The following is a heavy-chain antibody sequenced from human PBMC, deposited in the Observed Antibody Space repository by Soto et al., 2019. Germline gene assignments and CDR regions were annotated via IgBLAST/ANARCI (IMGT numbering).Heavy chain of an antibody. D-gene: IGHD6-19*01. CDR2: IGGTGSTI. J-gene: IGHJ5*02. Sequence: EVQLVESGGDLVQPGGSLRLSCAASGFTFSTYSMNWVRQAPGKGLEWVAYIGGTGSTIYYADSVKGRFTISRDNAKNSLYLQMNSLRDEDTAVYYCAGIPLAYSCGWEWWFDPWGQGTLVTVSS. CDR1: GFTFSTYS. V-gene: IGHV3-48*02. CDR3: AGIPLAYSCGWEWWFDP.